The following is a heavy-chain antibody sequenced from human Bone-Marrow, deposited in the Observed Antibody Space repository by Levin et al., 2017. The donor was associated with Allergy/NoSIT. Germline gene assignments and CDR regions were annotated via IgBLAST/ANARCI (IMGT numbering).Heavy chain of an antibody. CDR3: ARADSGWFRLDY. Sequence: GESLKISCAASGFTFRSYWMHWVRQAPGKGLVWVSRIRSDGSITNYADSVKGRFTISRDNAKNTLYLQMNSLRAEDTAVYYCARADSGWFRLDYWGQGTLVTVSS. J-gene: IGHJ4*02. V-gene: IGHV3-74*01. CDR1: GFTFRSYW. CDR2: IRSDGSIT. D-gene: IGHD6-19*01.